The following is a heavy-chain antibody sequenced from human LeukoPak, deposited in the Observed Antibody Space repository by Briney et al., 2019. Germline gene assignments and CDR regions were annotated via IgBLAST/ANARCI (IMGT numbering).Heavy chain of an antibody. D-gene: IGHD4-23*01. J-gene: IGHJ3*02. CDR3: ARDVATVVTPYAFDI. Sequence: GGSLRLSCAASEFTFSTYWMTWVRQAPGKGLEWVADIKQDGSEKYYVDSVKGRFTISRQNAEKSLFLQMNSLRAEDTAVYYCARDVATVVTPYAFDIWGQGTMVTVSS. CDR2: IKQDGSEK. CDR1: EFTFSTYW. V-gene: IGHV3-7*01.